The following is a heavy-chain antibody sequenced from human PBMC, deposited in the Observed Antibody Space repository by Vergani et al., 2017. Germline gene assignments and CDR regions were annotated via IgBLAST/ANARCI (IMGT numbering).Heavy chain of an antibody. J-gene: IGHJ4*02. Sequence: QVQLQESGPGLVKPSETLSLTCTVSGGSISSYYWSWIRQPPGKGLEWIGEINHSGSTNYNPSLKSRVTISVDTSKNQFSLKLSPVTAADTAVYYCARDGQWAFDYWGRGTLVTVSS. CDR1: GGSISSYY. D-gene: IGHD6-19*01. CDR3: ARDGQWAFDY. V-gene: IGHV4-59*12. CDR2: INHSGST.